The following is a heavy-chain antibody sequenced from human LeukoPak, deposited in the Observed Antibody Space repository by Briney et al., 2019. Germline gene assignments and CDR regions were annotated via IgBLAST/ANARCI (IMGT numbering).Heavy chain of an antibody. D-gene: IGHD4-17*01. Sequence: GGSLRLSRPASGFTFSSYGMHWVRQAPGKGLEWVAFIRYDGSNKYYADSVKGRFTISRDNSKNTLYLQMNSLRAEDTAVYYCAKESDYGDFPGDWGQGTLVTVSS. J-gene: IGHJ4*02. CDR1: GFTFSSYG. V-gene: IGHV3-30*02. CDR2: IRYDGSNK. CDR3: AKESDYGDFPGD.